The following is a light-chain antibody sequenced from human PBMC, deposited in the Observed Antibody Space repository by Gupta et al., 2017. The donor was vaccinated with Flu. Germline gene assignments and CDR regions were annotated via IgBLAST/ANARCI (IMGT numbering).Light chain of an antibody. CDR1: QSIVTY. Sequence: DIQMNQPNSSLSASLGDRVTIPCRASQSIVTYLNWYQQKPGQAPKLLIYAASRLQSGVPLRFSGSGSGTDYTLTINSLQPEDSATYYCQNWNSSPLTFGQGTKVEI. CDR3: QNWNSSPLT. J-gene: IGKJ2*01. V-gene: IGKV1-39*01. CDR2: AAS.